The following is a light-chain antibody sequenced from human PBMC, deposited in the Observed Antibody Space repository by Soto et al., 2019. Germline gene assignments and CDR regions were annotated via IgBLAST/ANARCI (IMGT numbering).Light chain of an antibody. V-gene: IGLV1-40*01. J-gene: IGLJ2*01. Sequence: QSVLTQPPSVSGAPGQRVTISCTGSSSNIGAGYDVHWYQQLPGTAPKLLIYGNSNRPSGVPDRFSGSKSGTSASLAITGLQAEDEADDYCQSYDSGRRVRVVFGGGTKLTVL. CDR3: QSYDSGRRVRVV. CDR1: SSNIGAGYD. CDR2: GNS.